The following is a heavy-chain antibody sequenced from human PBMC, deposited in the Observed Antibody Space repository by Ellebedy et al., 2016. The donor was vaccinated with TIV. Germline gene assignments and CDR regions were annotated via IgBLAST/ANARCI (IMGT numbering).Heavy chain of an antibody. D-gene: IGHD3-22*01. CDR2: INPSGGST. V-gene: IGHV1-46*03. J-gene: IGHJ3*02. CDR1: GYTFTSYY. Sequence: ASVKVSCKASGYTFTSYYMHWVRQAPGQGLEWMGIINPSGGSTSYAQKFQGRVTMTRDTSTSTVYMELSSLRSEDTAVYYCAGHDSSGDDAFDIWGQGTMVTVSS. CDR3: AGHDSSGDDAFDI.